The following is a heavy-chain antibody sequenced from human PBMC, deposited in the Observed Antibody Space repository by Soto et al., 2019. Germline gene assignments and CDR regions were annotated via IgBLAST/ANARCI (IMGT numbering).Heavy chain of an antibody. CDR1: GFSISSSSYY. V-gene: IGHV4-61*01. J-gene: IGHJ4*02. CDR2: IYYSGST. Sequence: SETLSHTCTVSGFSISSSSYYLSWIRQPPGKGLEWIGYIYYSGSTNYNPSLKSRVTISVDTSKNQFSLKLSSVTAADTAVYYCATVGIDGFDYWGQGALVTVSS. CDR3: ATVGIDGFDY.